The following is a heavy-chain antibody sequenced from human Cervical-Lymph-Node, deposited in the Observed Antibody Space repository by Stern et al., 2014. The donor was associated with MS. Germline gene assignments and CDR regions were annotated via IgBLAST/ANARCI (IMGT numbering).Heavy chain of an antibody. V-gene: IGHV1-2*04. CDR2: INPNSGGT. J-gene: IGHJ4*02. CDR1: GYTFTGYY. D-gene: IGHD6-19*01. Sequence: QVQLVQSGAEVKKPGASVKVSCKASGYTFTGYYMHWVRQAPGQGLEWMGWINPNSGGTNYAQKFQGWVTMTRDTSISTAYMELSRLRSDDTAVYYCARPAAGAVAGRRSFDYWGQGTLVTVSS. CDR3: ARPAAGAVAGRRSFDY.